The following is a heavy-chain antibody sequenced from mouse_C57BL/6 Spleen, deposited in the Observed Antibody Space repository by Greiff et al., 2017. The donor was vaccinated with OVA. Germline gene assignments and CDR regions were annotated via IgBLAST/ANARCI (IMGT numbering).Heavy chain of an antibody. J-gene: IGHJ2*01. D-gene: IGHD1-1*01. CDR1: GYTFTSYW. V-gene: IGHV1-7*01. CDR2: INPSSGYT. Sequence: VQLVESGAELAKPGASVKLSCKASGYTFTSYWMHWVKQRPGQGLEWIGYINPSSGYTKYNQKFKDKATLTADKTSSTAYMQLSSLTYEDSAVYYCARGTTVVATDSWGQGTTLTVSS. CDR3: ARGTTVVATDS.